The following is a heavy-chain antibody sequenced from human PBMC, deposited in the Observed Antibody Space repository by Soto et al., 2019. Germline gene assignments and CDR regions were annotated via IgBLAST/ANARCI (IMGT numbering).Heavy chain of an antibody. CDR2: ISSSGSTI. D-gene: IGHD5-18*01. J-gene: IGHJ6*02. Sequence: GSLRLSCAASGFTFSDYYMSWIRQAPGKGLEWVSYISSSGSTIYYADSVKGRFTISRDNTKNSLYLQMNSLRAEDTAVYYCARERTWIQLESSVVGMDVCGQGPTVTVYS. CDR3: ARERTWIQLESSVVGMDV. V-gene: IGHV3-11*01. CDR1: GFTFSDYY.